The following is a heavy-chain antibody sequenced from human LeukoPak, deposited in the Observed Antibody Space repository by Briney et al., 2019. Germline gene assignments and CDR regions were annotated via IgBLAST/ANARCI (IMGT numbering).Heavy chain of an antibody. CDR2: INPNSGGT. J-gene: IGHJ5*02. Sequence: ASVKVSCKASGYTFTGYYMHWVRQAPGQGLEWMGWINPNSGGTNYAQKFQGRVTMTRDTPISTVYMELSRLRSDDTAVYYCARDIVVVPAAIKGENWFDPWGQGTLVTVSS. D-gene: IGHD2-2*01. CDR1: GYTFTGYY. V-gene: IGHV1-2*02. CDR3: ARDIVVVPAAIKGENWFDP.